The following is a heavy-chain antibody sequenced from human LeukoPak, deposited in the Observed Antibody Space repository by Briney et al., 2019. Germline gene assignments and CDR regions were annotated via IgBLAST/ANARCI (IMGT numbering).Heavy chain of an antibody. CDR2: IKQDGSEK. D-gene: IGHD3-22*01. V-gene: IGHV3-7*01. Sequence: GGPRRLSCAASGFTFSRYRMSWVRQAPGKGLEWVANIKQDGSEKYYVDSVKGRFTISRDNAKNSLYLQMNSLRGEDTAVYYCARDYYDSSGYFDYWGQGSLVTVSS. CDR3: ARDYYDSSGYFDY. J-gene: IGHJ4*02. CDR1: GFTFSRYR.